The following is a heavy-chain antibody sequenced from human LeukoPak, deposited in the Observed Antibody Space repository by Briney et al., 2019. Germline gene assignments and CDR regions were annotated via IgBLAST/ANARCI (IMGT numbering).Heavy chain of an antibody. V-gene: IGHV3-21*01. CDR2: ISSSSSYI. D-gene: IGHD3-22*01. Sequence: GGSLRLSCAASGFTFSSYSMNWVRQAPGKGLEWVSSISSSSSYIYYADSVKGRFTISRDNAKNSLYLQMNSLRAEDTAVYYCARGGGYYDSSGYIIDYWGQGALVTVSS. CDR1: GFTFSSYS. J-gene: IGHJ4*02. CDR3: ARGGGYYDSSGYIIDY.